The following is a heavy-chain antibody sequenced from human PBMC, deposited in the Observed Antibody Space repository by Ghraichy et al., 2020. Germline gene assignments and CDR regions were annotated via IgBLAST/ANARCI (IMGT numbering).Heavy chain of an antibody. Sequence: GGSLRLSCSASGFPFNDYFMNWIRQAPGKGLEWISHISSSGDFTNYPDSLKGRFTISRDNAKNSLYLQVNSLRVDDTAVYYCARSTSNTDWYYFDYWGQGTLVTVSS. CDR1: GFPFNDYF. CDR3: ARSTSNTDWYYFDY. D-gene: IGHD3-9*01. J-gene: IGHJ4*02. V-gene: IGHV3-11*06. CDR2: ISSSGDFT.